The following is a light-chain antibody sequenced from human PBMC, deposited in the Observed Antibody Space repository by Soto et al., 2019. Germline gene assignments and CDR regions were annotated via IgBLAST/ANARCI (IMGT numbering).Light chain of an antibody. CDR2: RNN. J-gene: IGLJ3*02. Sequence: QYVLTQPPSASGTPGQSATISCSGSSSNIGSNYVYWYQQLPGTAPKLLIYRNNQRPSGVPDRFSGSKSGTSASLAISGLRSEDEADYYCAAWDDSLSGWVFGGGTKLTVL. CDR1: SSNIGSNY. CDR3: AAWDDSLSGWV. V-gene: IGLV1-47*01.